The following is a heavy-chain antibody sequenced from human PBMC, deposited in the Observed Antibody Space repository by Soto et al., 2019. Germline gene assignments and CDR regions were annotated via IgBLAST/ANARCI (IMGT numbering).Heavy chain of an antibody. D-gene: IGHD2-15*01. CDR1: GGTFSSYA. V-gene: IGHV1-69*01. Sequence: QVQLVQSGAEVKKPGSSVKVSCKASGGTFSSYAISWVRQAPGQGLEWMGGIIPIFGTANYAQKFQGRVTITADESTRTAYMELSSLRSEDTAVYYCARGVSDIVVVVAATPYYFDYWGQGTLVTVSS. CDR3: ARGVSDIVVVVAATPYYFDY. CDR2: IIPIFGTA. J-gene: IGHJ4*02.